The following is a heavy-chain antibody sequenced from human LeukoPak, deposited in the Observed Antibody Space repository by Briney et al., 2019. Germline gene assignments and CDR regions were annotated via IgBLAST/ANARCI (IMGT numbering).Heavy chain of an antibody. Sequence: SQTLSLTCAISGDSVSSDTAAWTWIRLSPSRGLEWLGRTHYRSKWYYHYAESVKSRITINPDTSKNQFSLHLNSVTPEDTAVYYCARGGREYDLPTMAFKWFDPWGQGTLVTVSS. CDR1: GDSVSSDTAA. CDR2: THYRSKWYY. CDR3: ARGGREYDLPTMAFKWFDP. V-gene: IGHV6-1*01. J-gene: IGHJ5*02. D-gene: IGHD3-16*01.